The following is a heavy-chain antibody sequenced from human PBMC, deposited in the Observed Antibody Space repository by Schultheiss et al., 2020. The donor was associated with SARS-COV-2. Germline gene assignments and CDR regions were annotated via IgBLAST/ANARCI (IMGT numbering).Heavy chain of an antibody. V-gene: IGHV4-31*03. J-gene: IGHJ6*02. CDR3: AREYGPYGMDV. D-gene: IGHD4-17*01. CDR1: GGSISSGGYY. Sequence: SETLSLTCTVSGGSISSGGYYWSWIRQSPGKGLEWIGYIYYSGSTYYNPSLKSRVTISVDTSKNQFSLKLSSVTAADTAVYYCAREYGPYGMDVWGQGTTVTVSS. CDR2: IYYSGST.